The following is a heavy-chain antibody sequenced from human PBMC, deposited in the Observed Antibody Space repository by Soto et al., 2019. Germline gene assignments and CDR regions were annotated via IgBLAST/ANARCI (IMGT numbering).Heavy chain of an antibody. CDR1: GFTFSSYG. D-gene: IGHD2-21*02. V-gene: IGHV3-33*01. J-gene: IGHJ5*02. CDR2: IWYDGSNK. Sequence: GGSLRLSCAASGFTFSSYGMHWVRQAPGKGLEWVAVIWYDGSNKYYADSVKGRFTISRDNSKNTLYLQMNSLRDEDTAVYYCARETLAYCGGDCYSGWSWFDPWGQGTLVTVSS. CDR3: ARETLAYCGGDCYSGWSWFDP.